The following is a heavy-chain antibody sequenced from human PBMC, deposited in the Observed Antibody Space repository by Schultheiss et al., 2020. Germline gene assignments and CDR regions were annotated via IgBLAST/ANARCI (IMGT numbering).Heavy chain of an antibody. CDR3: AKRWDDGFDI. V-gene: IGHV3-23*01. CDR2: ISGSGGST. J-gene: IGHJ3*02. D-gene: IGHD1-26*01. Sequence: GESLKISCAASGFTFSSYAMSWVRQAPGKGLEWVSAISGSGGSTYYADSVKGRFTISRDNSKNTLYLQMNSLRAEDTAVYYCAKRWDDGFDIWGQGTTVTVSS. CDR1: GFTFSSYA.